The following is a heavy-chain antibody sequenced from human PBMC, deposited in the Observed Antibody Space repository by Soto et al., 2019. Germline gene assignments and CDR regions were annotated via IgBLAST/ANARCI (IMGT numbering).Heavy chain of an antibody. CDR1: GYTFTSYG. V-gene: IGHV1-18*01. Sequence: ASVKVSCKASGYTFTSYGLSWVRQAPGQGLEWMGWINGYTGNTNYAQRFQGRVTMTTDTSTNTAYLDLWTLISDDTAVYYCARSWVTGKGGIDVWGQGTTVTVSS. D-gene: IGHD3-16*01. CDR2: INGYTGNT. J-gene: IGHJ6*02. CDR3: ARSWVTGKGGIDV.